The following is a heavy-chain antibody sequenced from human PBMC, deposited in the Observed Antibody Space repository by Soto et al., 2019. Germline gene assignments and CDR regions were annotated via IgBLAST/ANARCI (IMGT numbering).Heavy chain of an antibody. CDR3: AREITGTTPNPYYYYYGMDV. V-gene: IGHV3-53*05. D-gene: IGHD1-20*01. CDR2: IYSGGST. CDR1: GFTVSSNY. J-gene: IGHJ6*02. Sequence: PGGSLRLSCAASGFTVSSNYMSWVRQAPGKGLEWVSVIYSGGSTYYADSVKGRFTISRDNSKNTLYLQMNSLRAEDTAVYYCAREITGTTPNPYYYYYGMDVWGQGTTVTVSS.